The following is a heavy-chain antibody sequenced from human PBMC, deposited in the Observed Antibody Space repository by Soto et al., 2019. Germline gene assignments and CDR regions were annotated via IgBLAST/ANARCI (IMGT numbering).Heavy chain of an antibody. V-gene: IGHV3-49*03. CDR2: IRSKAYGGTT. CDR1: GFTFGDFA. J-gene: IGHJ5*02. CDR3: STNYYDSSGYDNWFDP. Sequence: GGSLRLSCTASGFTFGDFAMSWFRQAPGKGLEWVGFIRSKAYGGTTHYAASVKGRFTISRDDSKSIAYLQVNSLKTEDTAVYYCSTNYYDSSGYDNWFDPWGQGTLVTVSS. D-gene: IGHD3-22*01.